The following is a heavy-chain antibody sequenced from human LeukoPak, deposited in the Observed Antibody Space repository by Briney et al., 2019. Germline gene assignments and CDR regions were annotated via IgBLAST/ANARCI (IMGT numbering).Heavy chain of an antibody. Sequence: QPGGSLRLSCAASEFSVGSNYMTWVRQAPGKGLEWVSAISGSGGSTYYADSVKGRFTISRDNSKNTLYLQMNSLRAEDTAVYYCAKGTYYYDSSGYYYEDWGQGTLVTVSS. J-gene: IGHJ4*02. V-gene: IGHV3-23*01. CDR3: AKGTYYYDSSGYYYED. CDR2: ISGSGGST. CDR1: EFSVGSNY. D-gene: IGHD3-22*01.